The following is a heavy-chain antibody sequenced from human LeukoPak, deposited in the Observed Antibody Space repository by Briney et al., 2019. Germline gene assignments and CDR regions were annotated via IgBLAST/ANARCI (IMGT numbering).Heavy chain of an antibody. D-gene: IGHD6-19*01. CDR3: AKDRHSSGWGVFDY. CDR2: INSDGSST. J-gene: IGHJ4*02. Sequence: GGSLRLSCAASGFTFSSYWMHWVRQAPGKGLVWVSRINSDGSSTTYADSVKGRFTISRDSAKNTLYLQMNSLRAEDTALYYCAKDRHSSGWGVFDYWGQGTLVTVSS. V-gene: IGHV3-74*01. CDR1: GFTFSSYW.